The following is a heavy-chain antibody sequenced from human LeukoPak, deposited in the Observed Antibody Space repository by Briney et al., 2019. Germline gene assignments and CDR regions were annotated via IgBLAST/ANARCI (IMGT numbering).Heavy chain of an antibody. CDR3: ATLTVRGVINI. V-gene: IGHV3-15*01. J-gene: IGHJ4*02. D-gene: IGHD3-10*01. CDR2: IQSKTDGGTT. Sequence: GGSLRLSCAASGFTFSNTWMNWVRQAPGKGLEWVGRIQSKTDGGTTEYAAPVRGRFTISRDESKTTLYLQMNSLKTEDTAVYYCATLTVRGVINIWGQGTLVTVSS. CDR1: GFTFSNTW.